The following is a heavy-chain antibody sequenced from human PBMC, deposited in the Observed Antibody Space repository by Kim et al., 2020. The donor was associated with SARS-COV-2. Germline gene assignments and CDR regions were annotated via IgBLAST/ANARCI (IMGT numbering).Heavy chain of an antibody. J-gene: IGHJ1*01. V-gene: IGHV3-23*01. CDR3: AKVLRITMIVVRVGYFQH. CDR1: GFTFSSYA. Sequence: GGSLRLSCAASGFTFSSYAMSWVRQAPGKGLEWVSAISGSGGSTYYADSVKGRFTISRDNSKNTLYLQMNSLRAEDTAVYYCAKVLRITMIVVRVGYFQHWGQGTLVTVSS. D-gene: IGHD3-22*01. CDR2: ISGSGGST.